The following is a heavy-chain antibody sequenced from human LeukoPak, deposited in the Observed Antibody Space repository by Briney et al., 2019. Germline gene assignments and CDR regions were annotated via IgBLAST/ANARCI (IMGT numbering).Heavy chain of an antibody. J-gene: IGHJ3*01. V-gene: IGHV4-39*01. CDR1: GDSVSSSTYY. CDR2: ICYSMST. CDR3: ARHSRSGYGGYENALDL. Sequence: SETLSLTCTVSGDSVSSSTYYWDWLRQPPGKGLEGIGNICYSMSTYYNPSLRSRVTMSVDTSQNQFSLRLSSVTAADTAIYYCARHSRSGYGGYENALDLWGQGTMVSVSS. D-gene: IGHD5-12*01.